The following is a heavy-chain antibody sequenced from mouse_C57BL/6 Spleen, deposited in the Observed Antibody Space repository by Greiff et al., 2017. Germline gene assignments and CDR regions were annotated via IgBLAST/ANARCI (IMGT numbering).Heavy chain of an antibody. Sequence: VQLQQSGAELVRPGASVTLSCKASGYTFTDYEMHWVKQTPVHGLEWIGAIDPETGGTAYNQKFQGKAILTADKSASTAYMELRSLTSEDSAVYYCTRYTTVVPYSFDYWGQGTTLTVSS. V-gene: IGHV1-15*01. CDR2: IDPETGGT. D-gene: IGHD1-1*01. CDR1: GYTFTDYE. J-gene: IGHJ2*01. CDR3: TRYTTVVPYSFDY.